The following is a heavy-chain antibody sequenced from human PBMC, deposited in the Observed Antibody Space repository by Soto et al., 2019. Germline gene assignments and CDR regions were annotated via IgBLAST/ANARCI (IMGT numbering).Heavy chain of an antibody. J-gene: IGHJ4*02. D-gene: IGHD6-6*01. CDR1: GGSIRSGGYY. V-gene: IGHV4-31*03. CDR2: IYYSGST. CDR3: ARDLRIAARPGQFDY. Sequence: SETLSLTSTVSGGSIRSGGYYWSWIRQHPGKGLEWIGYIYYSGSTYYNPSLKSRVTISVDTSKNQFSLKLSSVTAADTAVYYCARDLRIAARPGQFDYWGQGTLVTVSS.